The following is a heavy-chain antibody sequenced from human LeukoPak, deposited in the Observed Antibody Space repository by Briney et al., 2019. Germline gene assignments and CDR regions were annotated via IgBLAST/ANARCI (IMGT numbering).Heavy chain of an antibody. J-gene: IGHJ4*02. Sequence: SGGSLRLSCAASGFTFSSYAMNWVRQAPGKGLEWVSGISGSGGSTYYADSVKGRFTISRNNFKNTLYLQMNSLRAEDTAVYYCVGSVGPMVRGVVDYWGQGTLVTVSS. D-gene: IGHD3-10*01. CDR3: VGSVGPMVRGVVDY. CDR1: GFTFSSYA. V-gene: IGHV3-23*01. CDR2: ISGSGGST.